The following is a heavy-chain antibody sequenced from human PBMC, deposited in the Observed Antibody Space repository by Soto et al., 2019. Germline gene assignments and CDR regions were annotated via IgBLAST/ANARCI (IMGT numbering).Heavy chain of an antibody. J-gene: IGHJ5*02. V-gene: IGHV3-30*18. D-gene: IGHD2-2*01. Sequence: QVQLVESGGGVVQPGRSLRLSCAASGFTFSSYGMHWVRQAPGKGLEWVAVISYDGSNKYYADSVKGRFTISRDNSKNTLYLQMNSLRAEDTAVYYCAKDFRPNIVVVPAAIALWFDPWGQGPLVTVSS. CDR1: GFTFSSYG. CDR2: ISYDGSNK. CDR3: AKDFRPNIVVVPAAIALWFDP.